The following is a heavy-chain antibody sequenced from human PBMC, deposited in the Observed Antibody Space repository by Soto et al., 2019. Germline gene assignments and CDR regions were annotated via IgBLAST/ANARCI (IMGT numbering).Heavy chain of an antibody. CDR3: ARAAHYDILTGYYGLDY. CDR1: GFTFSYYW. J-gene: IGHJ4*02. D-gene: IGHD3-9*01. V-gene: IGHV3-74*03. CDR2: IYSDGSAT. Sequence: GGSLRLSCAASGFTFSYYWMHWVRQTPEKGLVWVARIYSDGSATTYADSVKGRFTISRDNSKNTLYLQMNSLRADDTAVYYCARAAHYDILTGYYGLDYWGQGTLVTVSS.